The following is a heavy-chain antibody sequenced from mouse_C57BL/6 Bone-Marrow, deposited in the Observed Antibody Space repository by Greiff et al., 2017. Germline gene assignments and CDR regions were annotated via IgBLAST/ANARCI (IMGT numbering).Heavy chain of an antibody. Sequence: VQLQQSGAELARPGASVKLSCKASGYTFTSYGISWVKQRTGQGLEWIGEIYPRSGNTYYNEKFKGKATLTADKASSTAYMELSSRTSEDSAVYFCARGGASYYCGSKGMDYWGQGTSVTVSS. V-gene: IGHV1-81*01. D-gene: IGHD1-1*01. CDR3: ARGGASYYCGSKGMDY. J-gene: IGHJ4*01. CDR1: GYTFTSYG. CDR2: IYPRSGNT.